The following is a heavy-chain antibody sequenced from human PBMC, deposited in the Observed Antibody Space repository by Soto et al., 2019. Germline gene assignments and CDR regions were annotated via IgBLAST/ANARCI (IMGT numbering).Heavy chain of an antibody. V-gene: IGHV4-59*01. CDR2: IYYSGST. Sequence: SETLSLTCTVSGGSISSYYWSWIRQPPGKGLEWIGYIYYSGSTNYNPSLKSRVTISVDTSKNQFSLKLSSVTAADTAVYYCARERGGDSGYDWGYFDYWGQGTLVTVS. CDR1: GGSISSYY. J-gene: IGHJ4*02. D-gene: IGHD5-12*01. CDR3: ARERGGDSGYDWGYFDY.